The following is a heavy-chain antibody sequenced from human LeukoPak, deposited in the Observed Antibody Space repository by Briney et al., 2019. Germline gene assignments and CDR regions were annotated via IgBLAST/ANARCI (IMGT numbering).Heavy chain of an antibody. V-gene: IGHV3-49*04. Sequence: PGGSLRLSCTASGFTFGDYAMSWVRQAPGKGLEWVGFIRSKAYGGTTEYAASVKGRFTISRDDSKSIAYLQMNSLKTEDTAVYYCTRAYTQPYTVTGGYWGQGTLVTVSS. CDR1: GFTFGDYA. CDR2: IRSKAYGGTT. D-gene: IGHD4-17*01. CDR3: TRAYTQPYTVTGGY. J-gene: IGHJ4*02.